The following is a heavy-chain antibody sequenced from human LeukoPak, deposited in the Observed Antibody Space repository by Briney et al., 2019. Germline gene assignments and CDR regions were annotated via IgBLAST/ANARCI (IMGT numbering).Heavy chain of an antibody. CDR1: GFTFSSYG. J-gene: IGHJ6*02. CDR2: IWYDGSNK. Sequence: GRSLRLSCAASGFTFSSYGMHWVRQAPGKGLEWVAVIWYDGSNKYYADSVKGRFTISRDNSKNTLYLQMNSLRAEDTAVYYCARDRRYFDWLIYYYGMDVWGQGTTVTVPS. D-gene: IGHD3-9*01. V-gene: IGHV3-33*01. CDR3: ARDRRYFDWLIYYYGMDV.